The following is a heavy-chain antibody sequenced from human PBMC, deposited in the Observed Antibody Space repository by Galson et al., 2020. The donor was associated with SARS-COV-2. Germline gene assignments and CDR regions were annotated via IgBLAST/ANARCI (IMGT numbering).Heavy chain of an antibody. CDR3: ARTGYCSGGSCYGWGPFDY. D-gene: IGHD2-15*01. V-gene: IGHV1-69*13. CDR1: GGTFSSYA. Sequence: SVKVSCKASGGTFSSYAISWVRQAPGQGLEWMGGIIPIFGTANYAQKFQGRVTITADESTSTAYMELSSLRSEDTAVYYCARTGYCSGGSCYGWGPFDYWGQGTLVTVSS. J-gene: IGHJ4*02. CDR2: IIPIFGTA.